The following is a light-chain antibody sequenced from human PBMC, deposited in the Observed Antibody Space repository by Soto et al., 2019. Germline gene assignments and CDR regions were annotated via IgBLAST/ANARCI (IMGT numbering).Light chain of an antibody. J-gene: IGLJ2*01. CDR3: QVWDSGNHMR. Sequence: SYELTQPPSVSVSPGQTASITCSGDKLGDKYACWYQQKPGQSPVLVIYQDSKRPSGIPERFSGSNSGNTATLTISGTQAMDEADYYCQVWDSGNHMRFGGGTKLTVL. V-gene: IGLV3-1*01. CDR1: KLGDKY. CDR2: QDS.